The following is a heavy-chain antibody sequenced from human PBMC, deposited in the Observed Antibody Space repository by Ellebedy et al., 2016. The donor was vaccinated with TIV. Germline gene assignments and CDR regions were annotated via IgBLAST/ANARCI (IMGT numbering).Heavy chain of an antibody. CDR3: ARESYDVLTGYSYGMDV. Sequence: GGSLRLSCAASGFTVSSTYMSWVRQAPGKGLEWVSVIYSAGNTYYADSVKGRFTISRDNSKNTLYLQMNSLRAEDTAVYHCARESYDVLTGYSYGMDVWGQGTTVTVSS. CDR2: IYSAGNT. V-gene: IGHV3-66*01. D-gene: IGHD3-9*01. J-gene: IGHJ6*02. CDR1: GFTVSSTY.